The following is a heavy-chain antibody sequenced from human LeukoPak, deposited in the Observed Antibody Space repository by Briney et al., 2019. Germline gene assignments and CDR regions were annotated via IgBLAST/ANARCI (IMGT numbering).Heavy chain of an antibody. CDR2: INPNSGGT. CDR3: ARPGGLGYSSSWYVP. Sequence: ASVKVSCKASGYTFTGYYMHWVRQAPGQGLEWMGWINPNSGGTNYAQKFQGRVTMTRDTSISTAYTELSRLRSDDTAVYYCARPGGLGYSSSWYVPWGQGTLVTVSS. D-gene: IGHD6-13*01. J-gene: IGHJ5*02. CDR1: GYTFTGYY. V-gene: IGHV1-2*02.